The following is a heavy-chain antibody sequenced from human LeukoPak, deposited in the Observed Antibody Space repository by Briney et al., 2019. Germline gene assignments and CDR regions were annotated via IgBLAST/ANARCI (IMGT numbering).Heavy chain of an antibody. Sequence: GGSLRPSCAASGFTFSNYWMHWVRQVPGKGLVCVSRINIDGTSTSYADSVKGRFTISRDNAKNALYLQMNSLRAEDTAVYYCARGSSGWYGIDYWGQGALVNVSS. CDR3: ARGSSGWYGIDY. CDR1: GFTFSNYW. D-gene: IGHD6-19*01. J-gene: IGHJ4*02. CDR2: INIDGTST. V-gene: IGHV3-74*01.